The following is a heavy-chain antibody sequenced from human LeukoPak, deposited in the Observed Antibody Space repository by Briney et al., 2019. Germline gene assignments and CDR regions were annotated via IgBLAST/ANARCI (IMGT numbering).Heavy chain of an antibody. Sequence: ASVKVSCKASGYSFTSYGISWVRQAPGQGLEWMAWISAYNGNTNYAQKLQGRVTMTTDTSTNTAYMELRSLRSDDTAVYYCARTPRGDYDILTGQIDYWGQGTLVTVSS. J-gene: IGHJ4*02. CDR3: ARTPRGDYDILTGQIDY. CDR1: GYSFTSYG. D-gene: IGHD3-9*01. CDR2: ISAYNGNT. V-gene: IGHV1-18*01.